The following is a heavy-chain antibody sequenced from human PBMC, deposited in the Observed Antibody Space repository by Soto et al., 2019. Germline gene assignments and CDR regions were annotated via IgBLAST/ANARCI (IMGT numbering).Heavy chain of an antibody. CDR1: GVSFIGYY. CDR2: INHGGST. J-gene: IGHJ4*02. Sequence: PSETLSLTCALYGVSFIGYYWNWIRQPPGKGLEWIGEINHGGSTNYNPSLKSRVTISVDTSKNQFSLNLNSVTAADTAVYYCARAHSLYYFDFWGQGTLVTVS. D-gene: IGHD5-18*01. CDR3: ARAHSLYYFDF. V-gene: IGHV4-34*01.